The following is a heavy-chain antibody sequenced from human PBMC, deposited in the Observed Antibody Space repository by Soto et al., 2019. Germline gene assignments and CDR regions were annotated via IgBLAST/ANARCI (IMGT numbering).Heavy chain of an antibody. V-gene: IGHV4-4*07. CDR2: IYTSGST. CDR3: ARDGGCSGGSCYSHYYYGMDV. CDR1: GGSISSYY. D-gene: IGHD2-15*01. Sequence: SETLSLTCTVSGGSISSYYWSWIRQPAGKGLEWIGRIYTSGSTNYNPSLKSRVTMSVDTSKNQFSLKLSSVTAADTAVYHCARDGGCSGGSCYSHYYYGMDVWGQGTTVTVSS. J-gene: IGHJ6*02.